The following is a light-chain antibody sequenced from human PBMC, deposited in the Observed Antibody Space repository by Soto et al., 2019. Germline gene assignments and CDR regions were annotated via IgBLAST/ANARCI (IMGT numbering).Light chain of an antibody. CDR3: QQYNNWPIT. CDR2: GAS. Sequence: EIVMTQSPATLSVSPGARAPLSCRARQSVSSNLAWYQQNPGQAPRLLIYGASTRATGIPARFSGSGSGTEFTLTISSLQSEDFAVYYCQQYNNWPITFGQGTRLEIK. CDR1: QSVSSN. V-gene: IGKV3-15*01. J-gene: IGKJ5*01.